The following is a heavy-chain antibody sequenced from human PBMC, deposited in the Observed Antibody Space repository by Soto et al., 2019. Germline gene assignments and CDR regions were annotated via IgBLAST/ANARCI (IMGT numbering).Heavy chain of an antibody. V-gene: IGHV3-66*01. D-gene: IGHD5-18*01. CDR1: GFTVSSNY. CDR2: IYSGGST. Sequence: PGGSLRLSCAASGFTVSSNYMSWVRQAPGKGLEWFSVIYSGGSTYYADSVKGRFTISRDNSKNTLYLQMNSLRAEDTAVYYCARAGPRGYSYGRNYYYYGMDVWGQGTTVTVSS. J-gene: IGHJ6*02. CDR3: ARAGPRGYSYGRNYYYYGMDV.